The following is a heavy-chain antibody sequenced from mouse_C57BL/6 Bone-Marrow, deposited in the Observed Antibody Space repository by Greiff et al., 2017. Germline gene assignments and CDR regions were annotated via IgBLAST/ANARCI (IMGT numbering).Heavy chain of an antibody. D-gene: IGHD1-1*01. V-gene: IGHV1-59*01. Sequence: QVQLQQPGAELVRPGTSVKLSCKASGYTFTSYWMHWVKQRPGQGLEWIGVIDPSDSYTNYNQKFKGKATLTVDTSSSTAYMQLSSLTSEDSAVYYCARFSYYGSSIYARDYWGQGTSVTVSS. J-gene: IGHJ4*01. CDR3: ARFSYYGSSIYARDY. CDR2: IDPSDSYT. CDR1: GYTFTSYW.